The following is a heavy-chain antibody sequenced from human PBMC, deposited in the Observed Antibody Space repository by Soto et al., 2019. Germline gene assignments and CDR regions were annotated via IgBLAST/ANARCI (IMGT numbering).Heavy chain of an antibody. Sequence: SETLSLTCTVSGGSISSYYWSWIRQPPGKGLEWIGYIYYSGSTNYNPSLKSRVTISVDTSKNQFSLKLSSVTAADTAVYYCARSLSRWFDPWGQGTLVTVSS. J-gene: IGHJ5*02. CDR1: GGSISSYY. CDR2: IYYSGST. CDR3: ARSLSRWFDP. V-gene: IGHV4-59*01.